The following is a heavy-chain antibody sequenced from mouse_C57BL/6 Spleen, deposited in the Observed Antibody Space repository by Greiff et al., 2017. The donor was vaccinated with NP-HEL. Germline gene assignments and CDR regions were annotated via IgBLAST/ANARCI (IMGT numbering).Heavy chain of an antibody. V-gene: IGHV3-6*01. J-gene: IGHJ3*01. CDR2: ISYDGSN. D-gene: IGHD1-1*01. CDR1: GYSITSGYY. CDR3: ARAHYYGSSYPQFAY. Sequence: EVKLQESGPGLVKPSPSLSLTCSVTGYSITSGYYWNWIRQFPGNKLEWMGYISYDGSNNYNPSLKNRISITRDTSKNQFFLKLNSVTTEDTATYYCARAHYYGSSYPQFAYWGQGTLVTVSA.